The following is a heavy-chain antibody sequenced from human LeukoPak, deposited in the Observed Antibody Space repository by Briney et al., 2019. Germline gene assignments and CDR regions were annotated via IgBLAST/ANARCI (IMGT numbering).Heavy chain of an antibody. CDR1: GFTFSSYS. CDR2: ISSSSSYI. Sequence: GGSLRLSCAASGFTFSSYSMNWVRQAPGKGLEWVSSISSSSSYIYYADPVKGRFTISRDNAKNSLYLQMNSLRAEDTAVYYCARDLNYGDYKLNSGDYYYMDVWGKGTTVTVSS. D-gene: IGHD4-17*01. V-gene: IGHV3-21*01. J-gene: IGHJ6*03. CDR3: ARDLNYGDYKLNSGDYYYMDV.